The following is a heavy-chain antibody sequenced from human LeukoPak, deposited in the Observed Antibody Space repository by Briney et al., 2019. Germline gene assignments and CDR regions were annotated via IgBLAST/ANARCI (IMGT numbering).Heavy chain of an antibody. CDR2: INAGNDNT. D-gene: IGHD2-15*01. V-gene: IGHV1-3*01. CDR3: ARDLGYCTGGTCYPNWFDP. CDR1: GYTFTSYA. J-gene: IGHJ5*02. Sequence: ASVTVSCKASGYTFTSYAMHWVRQAPGQRLAWMGWINAGNDNTKYSQKFQGRVTITRDTSASTAYMELSSLRSEDTAVYYCARDLGYCTGGTCYPNWFDPWGQGTLVTVSS.